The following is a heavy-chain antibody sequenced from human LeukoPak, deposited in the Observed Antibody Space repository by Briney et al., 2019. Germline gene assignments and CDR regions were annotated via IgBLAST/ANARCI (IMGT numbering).Heavy chain of an antibody. CDR2: IGPGGDI. CDR3: ARRFDS. Sequence: GGSLRLSCAASGFSFTAYSMNWVRQAPGRGLEWISYIGPGGDIYYADSVTGRFTVSRDTAKNSLYLQMNCLRVEDTAVYYCARRFDSWGQGTLVTVSS. J-gene: IGHJ4*02. V-gene: IGHV3-48*01. CDR1: GFSFTAYS.